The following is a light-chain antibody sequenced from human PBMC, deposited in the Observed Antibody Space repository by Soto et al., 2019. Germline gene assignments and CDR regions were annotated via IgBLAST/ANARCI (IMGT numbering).Light chain of an antibody. CDR3: SSYTTSVTRVV. Sequence: QSALTQPASVSGSPGQSITISCTGTSRDVGGYNFVSWYQQHPGKAPKIMIYEVSNRPSGVSNRFSGSKSGNTASLTISGLQAEDEAAYYCSSYTTSVTRVVFGGGTKLTVL. V-gene: IGLV2-14*01. CDR2: EVS. CDR1: SRDVGGYNF. J-gene: IGLJ2*01.